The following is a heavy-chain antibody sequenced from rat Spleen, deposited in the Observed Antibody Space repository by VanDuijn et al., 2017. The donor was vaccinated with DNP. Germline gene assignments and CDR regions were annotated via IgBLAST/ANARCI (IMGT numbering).Heavy chain of an antibody. CDR1: GFSLTNYS. CDR2: MWYDGDT. D-gene: IGHD5-1*01. CDR3: TRDGTWYFDF. J-gene: IGHJ1*01. V-gene: IGHV2-63*01. Sequence: QVQLKESGPGLVQPSETLSLTCTVSGFSLTNYSVSWIRQPSGRGPEWMGKMWYDGDTAYSSALNSRLSINRDTSTNQVFLKMNSLQADDTGTYFCTRDGTWYFDFWGPGTMVTVSS.